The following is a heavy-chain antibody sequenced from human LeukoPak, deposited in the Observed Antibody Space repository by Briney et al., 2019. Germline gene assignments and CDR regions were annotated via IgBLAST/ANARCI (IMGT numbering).Heavy chain of an antibody. V-gene: IGHV3-23*01. J-gene: IGHJ4*02. Sequence: GGSLTLSCTASGFTFSGFAMSWVRQAPGKGLEWVSDISGSGSNTDYADSVKGRFTIASDNSKNTLYLQMNTLRAEDTALYSCASHCTSASCYAYCGQGTLVAVSS. D-gene: IGHD2-2*01. CDR3: ASHCTSASCYAY. CDR1: GFTFSGFA. CDR2: ISGSGSNT.